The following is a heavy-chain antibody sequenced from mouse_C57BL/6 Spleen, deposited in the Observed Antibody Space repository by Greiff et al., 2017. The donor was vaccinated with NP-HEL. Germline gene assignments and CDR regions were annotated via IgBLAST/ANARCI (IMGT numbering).Heavy chain of an antibody. J-gene: IGHJ2*01. V-gene: IGHV1-69*01. CDR3: ARGTTVGYYFDY. CDR2: IDPSDSYT. CDR1: GYTFTSYW. Sequence: QVQLQQPGAELVMPGASVKLSCKASGYTFTSYWMHWVKQRPGQGLEWIGEIDPSDSYTNYNQKFKGKSTLTVDKSSSTAYMQLSSLTSGESAVYYCARGTTVGYYFDYWGQGTTLTVSS. D-gene: IGHD1-1*01.